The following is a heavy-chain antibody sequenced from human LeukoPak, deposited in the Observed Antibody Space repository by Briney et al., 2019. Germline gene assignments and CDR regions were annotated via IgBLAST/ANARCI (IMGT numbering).Heavy chain of an antibody. CDR2: TFYRSKWYN. CDR1: GDSVSSNSAA. V-gene: IGHV6-1*01. Sequence: SQTLSPTCAISGDSVSSNSAAWNWIRQSPSRGLEWLGRTFYRSKWYNDCAVSVKSRLTINLDTSKNQFSLQLNSVTPEDTAIYYCARDPGGSRKGFDIWGQGTLVTVSS. CDR3: ARDPGGSRKGFDI. D-gene: IGHD3-16*01. J-gene: IGHJ3*02.